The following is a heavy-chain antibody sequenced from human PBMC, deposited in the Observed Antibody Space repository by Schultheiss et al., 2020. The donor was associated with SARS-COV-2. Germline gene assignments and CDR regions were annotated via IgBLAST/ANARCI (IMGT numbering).Heavy chain of an antibody. CDR3: ARADIAARTFDY. CDR1: GGSISSYY. V-gene: IGHV4-59*01. D-gene: IGHD6-6*01. Sequence: SETLSLTCTVSGGSISSYYWSWIRQPPGKGLEWIGYIYYSGSTNYNPSLKSRVTISVDTSKNQFSLKLSSVTAADTAVYYCARADIAARTFDYWGQGTLVTVS. CDR2: IYYSGST. J-gene: IGHJ4*02.